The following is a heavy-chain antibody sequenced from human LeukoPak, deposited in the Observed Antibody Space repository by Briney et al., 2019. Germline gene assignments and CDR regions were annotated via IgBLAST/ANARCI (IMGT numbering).Heavy chain of an antibody. CDR3: VRDLNRYGLDS. V-gene: IGHV3-53*01. D-gene: IGHD1-14*01. CDR2: IYSGGTT. J-gene: IGHJ4*02. Sequence: GGSLRLSCAASGFTFSSYSMSWVRQAPGKGLEWVSTIYSGGTTYYADSVKGRFTISRDNSQNTLFLQLNSLTDEDTAIYYCVRDLNRYGLDSWGQGTRVTVSS. CDR1: GFTFSSYS.